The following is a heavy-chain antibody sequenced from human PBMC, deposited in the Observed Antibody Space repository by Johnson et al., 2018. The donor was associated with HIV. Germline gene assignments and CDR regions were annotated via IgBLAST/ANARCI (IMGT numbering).Heavy chain of an antibody. CDR2: ISNSGTTI. Sequence: VQLVESGGGVVQPGGSLRLSCAASGFTFSDYYVSWVRQAPEKGLEWVSYISNSGTTIYYAASVKGRFTISRDHAKNTLYLQMNSLRAEDTAVYYCAKGGSGNRDAFDIWGQGTMVTVSS. V-gene: IGHV3-11*04. CDR1: GFTFSDYY. D-gene: IGHD1-26*01. J-gene: IGHJ3*02. CDR3: AKGGSGNRDAFDI.